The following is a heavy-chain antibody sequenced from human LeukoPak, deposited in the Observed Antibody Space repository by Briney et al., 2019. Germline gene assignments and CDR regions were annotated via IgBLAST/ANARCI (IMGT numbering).Heavy chain of an antibody. J-gene: IGHJ4*02. CDR3: AKKVYNWNGNFDY. D-gene: IGHD1-20*01. Sequence: GGSLRLSCAASGFTVSSNYMSWVRQAPGKGLEWVSVIYSGGSTYYADSVKGRFTISRDNSKNTLYLQMNSLRAEDTAVYYCAKKVYNWNGNFDYWGQGTLVTVSS. V-gene: IGHV3-66*01. CDR1: GFTVSSNY. CDR2: IYSGGST.